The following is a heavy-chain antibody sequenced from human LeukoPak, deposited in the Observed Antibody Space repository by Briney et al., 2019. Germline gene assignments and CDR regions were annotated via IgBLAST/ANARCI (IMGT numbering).Heavy chain of an antibody. CDR2: IKPDGSEK. CDR3: ARDWGHFDS. J-gene: IGHJ4*02. D-gene: IGHD7-27*01. CDR1: GFTFSTYW. V-gene: IGHV3-7*01. Sequence: GGFLRLSCAASGFTFSTYWMNRVRQATGKGLEWVANIKPDGSEKYYVDYVKGRFTISRDNAKNSLYLQMNSLRVEDTAVYYCARDWGHFDSWGQGTLVTVSS.